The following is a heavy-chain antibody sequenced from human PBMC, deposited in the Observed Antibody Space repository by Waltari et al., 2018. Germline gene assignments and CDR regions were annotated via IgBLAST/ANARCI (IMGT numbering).Heavy chain of an antibody. CDR3: AREVPRNGYIGLIYYYMDV. CDR1: GGSLSSSSYF. D-gene: IGHD5-12*01. V-gene: IGHV4-39*01. CDR2: IDYSGST. Sequence: QLQLQESGPGLVKPSETLSLTCTVSGGSLSSSSYFWAWIRQPPGKGLEWIGSIDYSGSTYYNLALKSRVTISVDRSTNQVSLKLTSVTAADTAVYFCAREVPRNGYIGLIYYYMDVWGKGTTVTVSS. J-gene: IGHJ6*03.